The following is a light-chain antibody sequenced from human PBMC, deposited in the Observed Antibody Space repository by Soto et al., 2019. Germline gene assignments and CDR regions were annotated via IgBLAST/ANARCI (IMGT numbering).Light chain of an antibody. CDR2: SAS. CDR1: RTVDGNY. CDR3: QQYSASPRT. Sequence: EVVLTQSPGTLSLSPGERATLSCSASRTVDGNYLAWYHQKPGQAPRLLIHSASTRAPGIPDRFSASGAGTDFTLTISRLEPEDSAVYYCQQYSASPRTFGPGTKVEIK. V-gene: IGKV3-20*01. J-gene: IGKJ1*01.